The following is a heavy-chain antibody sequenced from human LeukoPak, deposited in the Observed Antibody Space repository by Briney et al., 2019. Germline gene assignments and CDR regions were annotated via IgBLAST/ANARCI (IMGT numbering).Heavy chain of an antibody. CDR1: GFTFSNYW. J-gene: IGHJ4*02. CDR2: IDSDGSGT. V-gene: IGHV3-74*01. D-gene: IGHD2-21*02. Sequence: PGGSLRLSCAASGFTFSNYWMHWVRHAPGKGLLWVSRIDSDGSGTSYADSVKGRFTISRDNAKNTLSLQMNSLRAEDTAVYYCARPPPYCGVDCYRFYSWGQGILVTVSS. CDR3: ARPPPYCGVDCYRFYS.